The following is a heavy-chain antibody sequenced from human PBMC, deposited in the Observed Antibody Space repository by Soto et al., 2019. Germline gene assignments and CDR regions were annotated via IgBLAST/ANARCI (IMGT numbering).Heavy chain of an antibody. CDR3: ATLDTAEIQTAAY. J-gene: IGHJ4*02. CDR2: INRGGSGT. Sequence: EVQLVESGGALVQPGGSLRLSCAGSGFIFSAYWMSWVRHAPGKGLEWVAMINRGGSGTHYVDSVKGRFTISRDNAKNSLYLQMTSLRVEDTAVYYCATLDTAEIQTAAYWGQGTLVTVSS. V-gene: IGHV3-7*01. D-gene: IGHD2-15*01. CDR1: GFIFSAYW.